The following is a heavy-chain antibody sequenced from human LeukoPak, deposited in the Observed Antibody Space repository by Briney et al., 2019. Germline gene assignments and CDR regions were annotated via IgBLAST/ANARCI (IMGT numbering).Heavy chain of an antibody. J-gene: IGHJ3*02. Sequence: GGSLRLSCAASGFTFSSYAIHWVRQAPGRGLEWVALISYDGSNKYYADSVKGRFTISRDNSKNTLYLQMNSLRAEDTAVYYCVRSHSGSYRDAFDIWGQGTMVTVSS. CDR2: ISYDGSNK. CDR1: GFTFSSYA. D-gene: IGHD1-26*01. V-gene: IGHV3-30*04. CDR3: VRSHSGSYRDAFDI.